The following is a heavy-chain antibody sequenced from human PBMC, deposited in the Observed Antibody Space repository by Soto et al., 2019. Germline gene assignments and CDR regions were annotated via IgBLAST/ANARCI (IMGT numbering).Heavy chain of an antibody. J-gene: IGHJ4*02. CDR3: ARDPGSWYFDS. CDR1: GCSISSYY. CDR2: VYYSGST. D-gene: IGHD3-10*01. Sequence: SETLSLTCTVSGCSISSYYWSWIRQPPGKGLELIGYVYYSGSTNYNPSLRSRVNISVDTSKNQLSLKMSSVTAADTAVYCCARDPGSWYFDSWGQGILVTVSS. V-gene: IGHV4-59*01.